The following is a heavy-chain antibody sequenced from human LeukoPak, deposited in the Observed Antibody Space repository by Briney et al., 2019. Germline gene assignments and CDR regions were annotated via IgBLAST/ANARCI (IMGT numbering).Heavy chain of an antibody. Sequence: GGSLRLSCAASGFTFGTYGMHWVRQAPGKGLEWVAVISYDGSNKYYADSVKGRFTISRDNSKNTLYLQMNSLRAEDTVIYYCARDKGVTDGMDVWGQGTTVTVSS. D-gene: IGHD2-21*02. V-gene: IGHV3-33*05. CDR2: ISYDGSNK. CDR3: ARDKGVTDGMDV. CDR1: GFTFGTYG. J-gene: IGHJ6*02.